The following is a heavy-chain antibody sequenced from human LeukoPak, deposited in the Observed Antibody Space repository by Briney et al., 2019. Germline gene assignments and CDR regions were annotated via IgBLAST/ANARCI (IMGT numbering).Heavy chain of an antibody. CDR3: AREVVPAAFDI. V-gene: IGHV3-64*01. Sequence: GGSLRLSCAASGFTFSSYAMHCVRQAPGKGLEYVSAISSNGGSTYYANSVKGRFTISRDNSKTTLYLQMGSLRAEDMAVYYCAREVVPAAFDIWGQGTMLTVSS. D-gene: IGHD2-2*01. CDR2: ISSNGGST. CDR1: GFTFSSYA. J-gene: IGHJ3*02.